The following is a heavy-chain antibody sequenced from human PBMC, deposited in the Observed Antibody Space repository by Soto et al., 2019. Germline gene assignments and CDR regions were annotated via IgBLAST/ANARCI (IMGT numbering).Heavy chain of an antibody. CDR2: ISYSGST. CDR3: ARGVLH. J-gene: IGHJ4*01. CDR1: GGSISSGGYY. Sequence: QVQLQESGPGLVQPSQTLSLTCTVSGGSISSGGYYWRWIRQHPGTGLEWIGHISYSGSTYYNTFLTRRVTISVDTSRNQVSLIVISVTAADTAVYSCARGVLHWGQGTLVTVSS. V-gene: IGHV4-31*03.